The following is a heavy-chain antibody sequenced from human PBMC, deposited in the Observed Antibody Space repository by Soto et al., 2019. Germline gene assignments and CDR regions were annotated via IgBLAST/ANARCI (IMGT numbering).Heavy chain of an antibody. D-gene: IGHD2-2*01. Sequence: QVQLVQSGAEVRRPGTSVMVSCKTSGYTFTDNEINWVQQATGQGLEGMGGINPNSGKPGYAQKSQGRVAMTRNTATSTAYMELSSLRSDDTAIYYCARDSSTTNPVWGQGTMVTVSS. CDR1: GYTFTDNE. CDR3: ARDSSTTNPV. V-gene: IGHV1-8*01. CDR2: INPNSGKP. J-gene: IGHJ3*01.